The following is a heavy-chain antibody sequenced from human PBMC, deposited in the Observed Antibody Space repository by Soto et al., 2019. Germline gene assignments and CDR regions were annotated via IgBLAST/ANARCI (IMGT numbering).Heavy chain of an antibody. J-gene: IGHJ5*02. V-gene: IGHV3-23*01. D-gene: IGHD5-18*01. CDR3: AKGGRNSYGLFSWLFDP. CDR1: GFTFSSSA. CDR2: ISGSGINT. Sequence: EVQLLESGGGSVQPGGSLRLSCAASGFTFSSSAMTWVRQAPGKGLDWVSAISGSGINTYYADSVKGRFTIFRDISKSTLYLQMNSLRAEDTAVYYCAKGGRNSYGLFSWLFDPWGQGTLVTVSS.